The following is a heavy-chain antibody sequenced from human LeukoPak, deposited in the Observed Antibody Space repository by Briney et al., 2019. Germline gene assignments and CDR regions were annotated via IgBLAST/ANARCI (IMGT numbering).Heavy chain of an antibody. J-gene: IGHJ4*02. CDR1: GGTFSSYA. Sequence: GASVKVSCKASGGTFSSYAISWVRQAPGQGPEWMGRIIPIFGTANYAQKFQGRVTITTDESTSTAYMELSSLRSEDTAVYYCARDGLPYDYYDSSGYSDYWGQGTLVTVSS. V-gene: IGHV1-69*05. CDR2: IIPIFGTA. D-gene: IGHD3-22*01. CDR3: ARDGLPYDYYDSSGYSDY.